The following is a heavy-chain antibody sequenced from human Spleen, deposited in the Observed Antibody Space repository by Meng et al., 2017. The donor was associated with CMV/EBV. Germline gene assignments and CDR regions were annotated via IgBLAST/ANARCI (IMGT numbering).Heavy chain of an antibody. Sequence: LTCAVYGVSFSGYYWSWIRPPPGKGLEWIGEINHSGSTNYNPSLKSRVTISVDTSKNQFSLKLSSVTAADTAVYYCASQTGENWFDPWGQGTLVTVSS. J-gene: IGHJ5*02. V-gene: IGHV4-34*01. D-gene: IGHD3-10*01. CDR2: INHSGST. CDR1: GVSFSGYY. CDR3: ASQTGENWFDP.